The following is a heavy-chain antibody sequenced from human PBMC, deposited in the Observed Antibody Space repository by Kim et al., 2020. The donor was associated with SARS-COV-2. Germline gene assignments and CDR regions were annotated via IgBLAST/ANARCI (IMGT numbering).Heavy chain of an antibody. CDR2: ISGSGGST. CDR3: AKGPRHATYYYDSSGYAFDI. D-gene: IGHD3-22*01. V-gene: IGHV3-23*01. CDR1: GFTFSSYA. Sequence: GGSLRLSCAASGFTFSSYAMSWVRQAPGKGLEWVSAISGSGGSTYYADSVKGRFTISRDNSKNTLYLQMNSLRAEDTAVYYCAKGPRHATYYYDSSGYAFDIWGQGTMVTVSS. J-gene: IGHJ3*02.